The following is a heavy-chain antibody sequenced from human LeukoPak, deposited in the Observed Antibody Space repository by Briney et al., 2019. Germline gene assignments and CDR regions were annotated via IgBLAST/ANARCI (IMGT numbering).Heavy chain of an antibody. V-gene: IGHV4-4*07. CDR2: IYTSGTT. CDR3: ASRYGSGSYGFDY. J-gene: IGHJ4*02. D-gene: IGHD3-10*01. Sequence: SETLSLTCTVSGGSITSYYWSWTRQPAGKGLEWIGRIYTSGTTNYNPSLKSRVTMSVDTSKNQFSLKLSSVTAADTAVYYCASRYGSGSYGFDYWGQGTLVTVSS. CDR1: GGSITSYY.